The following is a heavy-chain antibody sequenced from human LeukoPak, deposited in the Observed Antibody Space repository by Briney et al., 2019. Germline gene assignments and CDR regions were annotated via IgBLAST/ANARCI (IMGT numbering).Heavy chain of an antibody. CDR1: GITLSNYG. V-gene: IGHV3-23*01. CDR2: IGDSGGST. J-gene: IGHJ4*02. Sequence: GGSLRLSCAVSGITLSNYGMTWVRQAPGKGLEWVAGIGDSGGSTNYADSVKGRFTISRDDSKNTLYLQMNSLRAEDTAVYFCAKRGVVIRVILVGFHKEAYYFDSWGQGALVTVSS. CDR3: AKRGVVIRVILVGFHKEAYYFDS. D-gene: IGHD3-22*01.